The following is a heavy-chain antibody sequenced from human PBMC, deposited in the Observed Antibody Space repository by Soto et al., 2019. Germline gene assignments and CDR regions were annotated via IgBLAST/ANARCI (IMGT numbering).Heavy chain of an antibody. Sequence: PGGSLTLSCAASGFTFSSYGMHWVRQAPGKGLEWVGVISYDGSNKYYADSVKGRFTISRYNSKNTFYLQMNSLSAEDTAVYYCAKDVVVGATTGLGDYYYYYGMDVWGQGTMVTVSS. J-gene: IGHJ6*02. V-gene: IGHV3-30*18. D-gene: IGHD1-26*01. CDR3: AKDVVVGATTGLGDYYYYYGMDV. CDR2: ISYDGSNK. CDR1: GFTFSSYG.